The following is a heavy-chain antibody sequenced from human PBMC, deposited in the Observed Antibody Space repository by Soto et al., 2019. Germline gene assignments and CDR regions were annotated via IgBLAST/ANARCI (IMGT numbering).Heavy chain of an antibody. Sequence: QVPLVQSGAEVKKPGASVKVSCKASGYTFTSYGISWVRQAPGQGLEWMGWISAYNGNTNYAQKLQGRVTMTTDTSTSTAYMELRSLRSDDTAVYYCARDVPLPYGSGSHDAFDIWGQGTMVTVSS. V-gene: IGHV1-18*01. J-gene: IGHJ3*02. CDR2: ISAYNGNT. CDR1: GYTFTSYG. CDR3: ARDVPLPYGSGSHDAFDI. D-gene: IGHD3-10*01.